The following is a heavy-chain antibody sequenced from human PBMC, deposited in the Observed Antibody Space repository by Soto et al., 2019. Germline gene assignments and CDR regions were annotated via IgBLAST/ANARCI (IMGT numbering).Heavy chain of an antibody. J-gene: IGHJ2*01. D-gene: IGHD4-17*01. V-gene: IGHV4-31*03. CDR1: GGSINSGGYY. CDR3: AREMTTAFDL. Sequence: QVQLQESGPGLVKPSQTLSLTCTVSGGSINSGGYYWSWIREHPGMGLEWIGYFFYSGSTNYNPSLKSRVTISVDTSKNQFSLKLSSVTTADTAVYYCAREMTTAFDLWGRGTLVTVSS. CDR2: FFYSGST.